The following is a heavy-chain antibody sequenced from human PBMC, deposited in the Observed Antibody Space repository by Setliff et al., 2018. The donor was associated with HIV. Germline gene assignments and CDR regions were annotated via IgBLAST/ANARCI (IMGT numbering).Heavy chain of an antibody. J-gene: IGHJ4*02. Sequence: SETLSLTCTVSGGSISTGVYYWSWIRQPADKALEWIGRISASGSTNYNPSLESRVTLSIDTSNNQFSLKLTSVTAADTAAYYCARVYSRSWFFFDHWGQGILVTVSS. D-gene: IGHD6-13*01. V-gene: IGHV4-61*02. CDR2: ISASGST. CDR1: GGSISTGVYY. CDR3: ARVYSRSWFFFDH.